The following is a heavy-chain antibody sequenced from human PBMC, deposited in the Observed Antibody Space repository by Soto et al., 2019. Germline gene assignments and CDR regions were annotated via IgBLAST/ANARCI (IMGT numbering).Heavy chain of an antibody. J-gene: IGHJ4*02. CDR3: ARDARAKYCSGGSCAQDFDY. CDR2: IYYSGST. V-gene: IGHV4-59*12. D-gene: IGHD2-15*01. Sequence: SETLSLTCTVSGGSISSYYWSWIRQPPGKGLEWIGYIYYSGSTNYNPSLKSRVTISVDTSKNQFSLKLSSVTAADTAVYYCARDARAKYCSGGSCAQDFDYWGQGTLVTVSS. CDR1: GGSISSYY.